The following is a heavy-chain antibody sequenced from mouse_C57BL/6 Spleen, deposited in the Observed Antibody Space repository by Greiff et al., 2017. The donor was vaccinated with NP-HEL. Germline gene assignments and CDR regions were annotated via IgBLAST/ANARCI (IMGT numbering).Heavy chain of an antibody. Sequence: EVQLVESGGGLVKPGGSLKLSCAASGFTFSDYGMHWVRQAPEKGLEWVAYISSGSSTIYYADTVKGRFTISRDNAKNTPYLQMTSLRSEDTAVYYCARGDILRYSLDFDVWGTGTTVTVSS. CDR1: GFTFSDYG. CDR2: ISSGSSTI. CDR3: ARGDILRYSLDFDV. V-gene: IGHV5-17*01. D-gene: IGHD1-1*01. J-gene: IGHJ1*03.